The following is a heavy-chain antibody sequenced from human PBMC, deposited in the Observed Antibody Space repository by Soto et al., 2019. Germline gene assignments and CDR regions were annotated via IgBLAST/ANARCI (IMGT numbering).Heavy chain of an antibody. Sequence: EASVKVSCKASGYTFTGYYIHWVRQAPGQGLEWMGWINPNSGGTNYAQKFQGWVTMTRDTSISTAYMELSRLRSDDTAVYYCARVGLNCSGGSCLDYWGQGTLVTVSS. J-gene: IGHJ4*02. V-gene: IGHV1-2*04. CDR1: GYTFTGYY. CDR2: INPNSGGT. D-gene: IGHD2-15*01. CDR3: ARVGLNCSGGSCLDY.